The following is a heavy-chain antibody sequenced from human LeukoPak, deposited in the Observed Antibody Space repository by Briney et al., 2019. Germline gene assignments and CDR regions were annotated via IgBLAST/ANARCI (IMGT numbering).Heavy chain of an antibody. Sequence: GGSLRLSCAASGFTFSSYWMSWVRQAPGKGPEWVANIKQDGSEKYYVDSVKGRFTISRDNAKNSLYLQMNSLRAEDTAVYYCARDLQIVVGAAARGRGPFDPWGQGTLVTVSS. D-gene: IGHD2-2*01. V-gene: IGHV3-7*01. CDR3: ARDLQIVVGAAARGRGPFDP. CDR2: IKQDGSEK. CDR1: GFTFSSYW. J-gene: IGHJ5*02.